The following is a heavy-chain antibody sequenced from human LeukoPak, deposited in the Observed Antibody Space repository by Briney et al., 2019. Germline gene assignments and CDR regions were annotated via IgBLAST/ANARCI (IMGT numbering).Heavy chain of an antibody. V-gene: IGHV3-64*02. CDR2: ISNNGEDT. D-gene: IGHD4-23*01. J-gene: IGHJ4*02. Sequence: GGSLRLSCVASGFTFITYAFHWVRQAPGKGLEYVSAISNNGEDTYYADSVKGRFTISRDNAKNSLYLQVNSLRAEDTAVYYCAREGKDYWGQGTLVTVSS. CDR3: AREGKDY. CDR1: GFTFITYA.